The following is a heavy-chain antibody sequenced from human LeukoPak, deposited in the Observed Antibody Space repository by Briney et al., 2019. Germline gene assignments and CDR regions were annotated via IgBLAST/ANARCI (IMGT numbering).Heavy chain of an antibody. D-gene: IGHD4-17*01. Sequence: SETLSLTCTVSGGSISSYYWSWIRQPPGKGLEWIGYIYYSGSTNYNPSLKGRVTISVDTSKYQFSLKLSSVTAADTAVYYCARALYGDYYFDYWGQGTLVTVSS. CDR3: ARALYGDYYFDY. CDR2: IYYSGST. J-gene: IGHJ4*02. V-gene: IGHV4-59*01. CDR1: GGSISSYY.